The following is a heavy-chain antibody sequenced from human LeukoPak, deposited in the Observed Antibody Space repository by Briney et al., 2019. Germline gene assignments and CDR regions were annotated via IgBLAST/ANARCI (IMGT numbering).Heavy chain of an antibody. V-gene: IGHV1-18*01. D-gene: IGHD6-19*01. Sequence: ASVKVSCKASGYTFTSYGISWVRQAPGQGLEWMGWISAYNGNTNYAQELQGRVTMTTDTSTSTAYIELRSLRSDDTAVYYCARDPGSGWGLFDYWGQGTLVTVSS. CDR3: ARDPGSGWGLFDY. CDR2: ISAYNGNT. CDR1: GYTFTSYG. J-gene: IGHJ4*02.